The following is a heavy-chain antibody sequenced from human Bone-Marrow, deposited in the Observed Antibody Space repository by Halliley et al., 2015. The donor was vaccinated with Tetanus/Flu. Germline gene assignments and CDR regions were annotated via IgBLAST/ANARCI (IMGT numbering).Heavy chain of an antibody. CDR1: GLTFTNFA. D-gene: IGHD1-26*01. Sequence: SLRLSCAASGLTFTNFAMTWVRQPPGKGLEWVSSISGRDFTTYYTDSVKGRFTISRDNAKNTLSLRMNSLRAEDTAVYYCAKFGTVGALVDWTDSWGQGALVTVSS. CDR3: AKFGTVGALVDWTDS. V-gene: IGHV3-23*01. CDR2: ISGRDFTT. J-gene: IGHJ5*01.